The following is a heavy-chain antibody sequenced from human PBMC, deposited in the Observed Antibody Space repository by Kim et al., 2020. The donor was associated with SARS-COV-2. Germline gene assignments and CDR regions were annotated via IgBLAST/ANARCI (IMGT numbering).Heavy chain of an antibody. V-gene: IGHV3-74*01. CDR3: ATWYNWKFGV. CDR1: GLTLSSYG. D-gene: IGHD1-20*01. Sequence: GGSLRLSCAASGLTLSSYGMNWVRQAPGKGLVWVSRINTNGSITNYADSVRGRFTISRDNAKNTLYLQMNSLRAEDTAVYYCATWYNWKFGVWGQGTTVTVSS. J-gene: IGHJ6*02. CDR2: INTNGSIT.